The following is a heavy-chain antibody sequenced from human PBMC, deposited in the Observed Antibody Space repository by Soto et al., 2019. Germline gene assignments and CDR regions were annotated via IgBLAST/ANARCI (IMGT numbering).Heavy chain of an antibody. V-gene: IGHV1-3*01. J-gene: IGHJ6*02. D-gene: IGHD3-3*01. CDR2: INAGNGNT. CDR1: GYTFTSYA. Sequence: ASVKVSCKASGYTFTSYAMHWVRQAPGQRIEWMGRINAGNGNTKYSQKFQGRVTMTRDTSTSTVYMELSSLRSEDTAVYYCARDKRFLEDHYYYYGMDVWGQGTTVTVSS. CDR3: ARDKRFLEDHYYYYGMDV.